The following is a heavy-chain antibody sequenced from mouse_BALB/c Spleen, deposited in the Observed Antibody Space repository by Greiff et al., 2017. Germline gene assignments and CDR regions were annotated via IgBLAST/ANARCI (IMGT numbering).Heavy chain of an antibody. Sequence: VQLKESGPGLVAPSQSLSITCTVSGFSLTGYGVNWVRQPPGKGLEWLGMIWGDGSTDYNSALKSRLSISKDNSKSQVFLKMNSLQTDDTARYYCARGREYGNSYYAMDYWGQGTSVTVSS. CDR3: ARGREYGNSYYAMDY. V-gene: IGHV2-6-7*01. D-gene: IGHD2-10*02. J-gene: IGHJ4*01. CDR2: IWGDGST. CDR1: GFSLTGYG.